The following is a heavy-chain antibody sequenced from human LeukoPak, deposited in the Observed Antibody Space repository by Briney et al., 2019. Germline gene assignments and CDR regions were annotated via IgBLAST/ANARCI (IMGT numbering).Heavy chain of an antibody. CDR3: AIETSSSWSPPLDY. CDR2: ISYDGSNK. J-gene: IGHJ4*02. Sequence: PGGSLRLSCAASGFTFSSYAMHWVRQAPGKGLEWVAVISYDGSNKYYADSVKARFTISRDNSKNTLYLQMNSLSADDTAVYYCAIETSSSWSPPLDYWGQGTLVTVSS. D-gene: IGHD6-13*01. V-gene: IGHV3-30*04. CDR1: GFTFSSYA.